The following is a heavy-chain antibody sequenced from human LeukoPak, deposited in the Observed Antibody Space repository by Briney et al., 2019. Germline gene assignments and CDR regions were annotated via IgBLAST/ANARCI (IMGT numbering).Heavy chain of an antibody. D-gene: IGHD4-23*01. CDR1: GGSISSGGYS. CDR2: IYHSGST. J-gene: IGHJ4*02. CDR3: ARVHYGGADY. V-gene: IGHV4-30-2*01. Sequence: SETLSLTCAVSGGSISSGGYSWSWIRQPPGKGLEWIGYIYHSGSTYYNPSLKSRVTISVDRPKNQFSLKLSSVTAADTAVYYCARVHYGGADYWGQGTLVTVSS.